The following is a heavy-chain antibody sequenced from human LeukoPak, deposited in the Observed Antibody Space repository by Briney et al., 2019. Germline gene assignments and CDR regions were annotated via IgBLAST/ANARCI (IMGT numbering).Heavy chain of an antibody. CDR2: IYYSGST. V-gene: IGHV4-39*07. J-gene: IGHJ4*02. CDR1: GGSISSSSYY. CDR3: ARGLEGSSGSLDY. D-gene: IGHD6-19*01. Sequence: PSETLSLTCTVSGGSISSSSYYWGWIRQPPGKGLEWIGSIYYSGSTCYNPSLKSRVTISVDTSKNQFSLKLSSVTAADTAVYYCARGLEGSSGSLDYWGQGTLVTVSS.